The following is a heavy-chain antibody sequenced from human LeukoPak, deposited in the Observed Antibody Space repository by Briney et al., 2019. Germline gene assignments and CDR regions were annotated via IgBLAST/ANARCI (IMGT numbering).Heavy chain of an antibody. V-gene: IGHV4-34*01. CDR3: ARGPPHGTMVGYYYYYMDV. CDR1: GWSFNDYY. J-gene: IGHJ6*03. CDR2: INARGDT. Sequence: SETLSLTCAVYGWSFNDYYWNWIRQPPGKGLEWIGEINARGDTNYNPSLKSRVTISVDTSKNQFSLKLSSVTAADTAVYYCARGPPHGTMVGYYYYYMDVWGKGTTVTVSS. D-gene: IGHD4/OR15-4a*01.